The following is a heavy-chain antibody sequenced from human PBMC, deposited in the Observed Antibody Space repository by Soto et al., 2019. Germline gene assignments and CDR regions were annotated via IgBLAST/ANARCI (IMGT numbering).Heavy chain of an antibody. Sequence: QVQLQESGPGLVKPSQTLSLTCTVSGGSISSGGYYWNWIRQHPVKGLEWIGYIYYSGSTYYNPSLKSRVTISVDTSKNQFSLKLSSVIAADTAVYYCAREGGHKQLDYWGQGTLVTVSS. CDR2: IYYSGST. CDR3: AREGGHKQLDY. D-gene: IGHD6-13*01. V-gene: IGHV4-31*03. J-gene: IGHJ4*02. CDR1: GGSISSGGYY.